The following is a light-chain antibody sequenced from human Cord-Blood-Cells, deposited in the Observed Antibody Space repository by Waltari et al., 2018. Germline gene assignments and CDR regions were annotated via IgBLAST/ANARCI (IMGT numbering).Light chain of an antibody. J-gene: IGLJ2*01. V-gene: IGLV2-14*01. CDR2: EVS. CDR3: SSYTSSSTLV. CDR1: RSDVGGYNS. Sequence: QSALTSPASVSGSPGQSLTISCTATRSDVGGYNSVSWYQQHPGKAPKLMIYEVSNRPSGVSNRFSGSKSGNTASLTISGLQAEDEADYYCSSYTSSSTLVFGGGTKLTVL.